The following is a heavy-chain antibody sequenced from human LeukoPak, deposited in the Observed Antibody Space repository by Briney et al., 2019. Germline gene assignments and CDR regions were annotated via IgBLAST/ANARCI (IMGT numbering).Heavy chain of an antibody. J-gene: IGHJ5*01. CDR2: ISSSSSYM. V-gene: IGHV3-21*01. CDR3: ARALTPASGWLGS. CDR1: GFTFSSYT. Sequence: GGSLRLSCAASGFTFSSYTMTWVRQAPGKGLEWVSCISSSSSYMCYGDTLKGRFTISRDNAKNSLYLQRDDLRAEDTAMYYCARALTPASGWLGSWGQGTLVTVSS. D-gene: IGHD6-19*01.